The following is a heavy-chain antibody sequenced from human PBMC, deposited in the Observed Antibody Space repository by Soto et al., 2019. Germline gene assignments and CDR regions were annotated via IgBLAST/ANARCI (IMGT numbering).Heavy chain of an antibody. J-gene: IGHJ5*02. CDR3: ARGASKTGRHGWCDP. CDR2: ILYDGSNK. D-gene: IGHD1-1*01. CDR1: GFTFSSYA. V-gene: IGHV3-30-3*01. Sequence: QVQLVESGGGVVQPGRSLRLSCGVSGFTFSSYAMHWVRQAPGKGLEWVAVILYDGSNKYYADSVKGRFTISRDNSKNTLYLQMNSLRAEDTAVYYCARGASKTGRHGWCDPWGQGTLVTVSS.